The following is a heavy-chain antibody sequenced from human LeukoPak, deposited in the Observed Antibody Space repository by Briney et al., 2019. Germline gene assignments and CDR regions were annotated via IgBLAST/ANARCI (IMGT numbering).Heavy chain of an antibody. J-gene: IGHJ2*01. Sequence: GGSLRLSCAASGFTVSSNYMSWVRQAPGKGLEWVSVIYSGGSTYYADSVKGRFTISRDNSKNTLYLHMNSLRAEDTAVHYCTRDFYGYHGYFELWGRGTLVTVSS. CDR1: GFTVSSNY. D-gene: IGHD3-3*01. CDR3: TRDFYGYHGYFEL. V-gene: IGHV3-53*01. CDR2: IYSGGST.